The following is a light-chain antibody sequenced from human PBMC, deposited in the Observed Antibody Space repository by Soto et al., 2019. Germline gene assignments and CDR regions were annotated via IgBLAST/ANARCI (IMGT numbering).Light chain of an antibody. CDR1: QSVSRY. CDR3: QQRSNWPRT. V-gene: IGKV3-11*01. Sequence: EIVLTQSPATLSLSPGERATLSCRASQSVSRYLAWYQQKPGQAPRLLIHDASNRATGIPARFSGSGSETDFTLTISSLEPEDFAVYYCQQRSNWPRTFGGGTKVEIK. CDR2: DAS. J-gene: IGKJ4*01.